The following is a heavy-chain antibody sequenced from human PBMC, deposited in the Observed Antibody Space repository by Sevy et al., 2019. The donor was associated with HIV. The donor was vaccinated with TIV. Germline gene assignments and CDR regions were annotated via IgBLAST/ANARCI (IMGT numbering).Heavy chain of an antibody. D-gene: IGHD3-22*01. CDR2: IYSGGNT. V-gene: IGHV3-53*01. Sequence: GGSLRLSCAASGFTVSSNYMSWVRQAPGKGLEWVSVIYSGGNTYYTDSVKGRFTISRENSKNTLYLQMNSLRAEETAVYYWAGVGFDSSGYYNRGGYFDYWGQGTLVTVSS. CDR3: AGVGFDSSGYYNRGGYFDY. CDR1: GFTVSSNY. J-gene: IGHJ4*02.